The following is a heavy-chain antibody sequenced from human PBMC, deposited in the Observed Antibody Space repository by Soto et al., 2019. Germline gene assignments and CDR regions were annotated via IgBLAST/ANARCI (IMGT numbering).Heavy chain of an antibody. CDR3: ARVRGGSSSWYGRWNNCFDP. J-gene: IGHJ5*02. V-gene: IGHV4-30-4*08. D-gene: IGHD6-13*01. CDR2: IYYSGST. Sequence: SRKSKPPGKGMEWIGYIYYSGSTYYNPSLKSRVTISVDTSKNQFSLKLSSVTAADTAVYYCARVRGGSSSWYGRWNNCFDPLRQRSLVIVSS.